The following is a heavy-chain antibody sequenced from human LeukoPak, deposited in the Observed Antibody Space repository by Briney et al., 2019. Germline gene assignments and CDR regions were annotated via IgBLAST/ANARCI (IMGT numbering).Heavy chain of an antibody. CDR2: IRSDGRST. V-gene: IGHV3-74*01. CDR3: ARVISDLLDFDFDY. D-gene: IGHD3-16*01. J-gene: IGHJ4*02. CDR1: GFMFNKYW. Sequence: GGSLRLSCAASGFMFNKYWMHWVRQAPGKGLEWVSRIRSDGRSTSYADSVKGRFTISRDNAKSMLYLQMNTVRAEDSALYYCARVISDLLDFDFDYWGQGTLVSVSS.